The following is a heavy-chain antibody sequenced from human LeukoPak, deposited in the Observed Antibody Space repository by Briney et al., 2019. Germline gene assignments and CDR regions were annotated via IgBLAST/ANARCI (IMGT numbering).Heavy chain of an antibody. CDR1: GFTFSSYG. Sequence: GGSLRLSCAASGFTFSSYGMHWVRQAPGNGLEWVAVISYDGSNKYYADSVKGRFTISRDNSKNTLYLQMNSLRAEDTAVYYCAKSSDAFDIWGQGTMVTVSS. J-gene: IGHJ3*02. CDR3: AKSSDAFDI. CDR2: ISYDGSNK. V-gene: IGHV3-30*18. D-gene: IGHD6-13*01.